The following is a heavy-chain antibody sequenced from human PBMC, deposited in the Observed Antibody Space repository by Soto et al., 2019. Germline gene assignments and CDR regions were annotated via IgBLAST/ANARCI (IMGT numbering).Heavy chain of an antibody. CDR3: AKRGGYAISFYDS. V-gene: IGHV3-23*01. CDR2: LSGDGSRA. Sequence: KLLESGGQLIQPGGSLRLSCAGTGFNFGGYAMSWVRQAPGKGLEWVSTLSGDGSRAYYADSVRGRFTVSRDNSKSTLYLRMNSLRAEATAIYYCAKRGGYAISFYDSWGQGTLVTVSS. J-gene: IGHJ4*02. CDR1: GFNFGGYA. D-gene: IGHD3-16*01.